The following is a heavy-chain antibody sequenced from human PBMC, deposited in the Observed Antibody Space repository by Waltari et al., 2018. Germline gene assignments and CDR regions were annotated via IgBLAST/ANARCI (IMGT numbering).Heavy chain of an antibody. D-gene: IGHD2-2*02. CDR2: FYYGGST. V-gene: IGHV4-39*07. CDR3: ARLGYCSSTSCYTTFFDAFDI. CDR1: GGSIDSDTYY. Sequence: QLQLQESGPGLVKPSETLSLTCSVSGGSIDSDTYYWGWIRQPPGRGLEWIGSFYYGGSTYYNPSLRSRVTISIHTSKNQFSLKLSSVTAADTAPYFCARLGYCSSTSCYTTFFDAFDIWGQGTMVTVSS. J-gene: IGHJ3*02.